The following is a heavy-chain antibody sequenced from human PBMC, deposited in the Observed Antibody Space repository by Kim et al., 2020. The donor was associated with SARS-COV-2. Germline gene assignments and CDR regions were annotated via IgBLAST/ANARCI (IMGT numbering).Heavy chain of an antibody. CDR3: AREALTRIVGGFLDV. CDR2: IYPGDSDT. V-gene: IGHV5-51*01. D-gene: IGHD1-26*01. CDR1: GYSFTSYW. Sequence: GESLKISCKGSGYSFTSYWIGWVRQMPGKGLEWMGIIYPGDSDTRYSPSFQGQVTISADKSISTAYLQWSSLKASDTAMYYCAREALTRIVGGFLDVWGQGTTVTVSS. J-gene: IGHJ6*02.